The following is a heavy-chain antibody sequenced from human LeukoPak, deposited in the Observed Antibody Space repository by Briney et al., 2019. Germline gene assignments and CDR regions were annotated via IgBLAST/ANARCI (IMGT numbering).Heavy chain of an antibody. CDR2: INPSGGST. Sequence: ASVKVSCKASGYTFTSYYMHWVRQAPGQGLEWMGIINPSGGSTNYAQKLQGRVTMTTDTSTSTAYMELRSLRSDDTAVYYCARIRYMVAANGDYWGQGTLVTVSS. J-gene: IGHJ4*02. CDR1: GYTFTSYY. V-gene: IGHV1-46*01. CDR3: ARIRYMVAANGDY. D-gene: IGHD2-15*01.